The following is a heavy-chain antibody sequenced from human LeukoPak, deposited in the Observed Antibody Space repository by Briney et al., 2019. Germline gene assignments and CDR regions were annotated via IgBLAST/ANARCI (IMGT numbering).Heavy chain of an antibody. CDR1: GGSISSYY. V-gene: IGHV4-59*01. J-gene: IGHJ3*02. D-gene: IGHD6-19*01. Sequence: KPSETLSLTCTVSGGSISSYYWSWIRQPPGKGLEWIGYIYYSGSTNYNPSLESRVTISVDTSKNQFSLKLSSVTAADTAVYYCARCRSSGWYDAFDIWGQGTMVTVSS. CDR2: IYYSGST. CDR3: ARCRSSGWYDAFDI.